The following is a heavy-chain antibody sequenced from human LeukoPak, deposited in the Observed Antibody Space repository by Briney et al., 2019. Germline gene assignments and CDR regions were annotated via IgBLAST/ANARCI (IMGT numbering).Heavy chain of an antibody. D-gene: IGHD6-6*01. CDR2: IYYSGST. CDR1: GGPISSYY. J-gene: IGHJ4*02. CDR3: AREARSNFDY. V-gene: IGHV4-59*12. Sequence: SETLSLTCTVSGGPISSYYWSWIRQPPGKGLEWIGYIYYSGSTNYNPSLKSRVTISVDTSKNQFSLKLSSVTAADTAVYYCAREARSNFDYWGQGTLVTVSS.